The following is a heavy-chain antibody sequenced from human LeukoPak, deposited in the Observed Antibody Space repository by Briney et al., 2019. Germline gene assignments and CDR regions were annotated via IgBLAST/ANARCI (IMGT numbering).Heavy chain of an antibody. J-gene: IGHJ1*01. CDR3: AKDRYGDYDLYFQH. D-gene: IGHD4-17*01. CDR1: GFTSSSYG. Sequence: GRSLRLSCAASGFTSSSYGMHWVRQAPGKGLEWVAVISYDGSNKYYADSVKGRFTISRDNSKNTLYLQMNSLRAEDTAVYYCAKDRYGDYDLYFQHWGQGTLVTVSS. V-gene: IGHV3-30*18. CDR2: ISYDGSNK.